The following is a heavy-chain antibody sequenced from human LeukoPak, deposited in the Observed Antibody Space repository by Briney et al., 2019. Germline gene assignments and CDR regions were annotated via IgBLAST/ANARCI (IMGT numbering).Heavy chain of an antibody. J-gene: IGHJ4*02. V-gene: IGHV4-34*01. CDR3: ARGRSSSWYYFDY. CDR2: INHSGST. Sequence: PSETLSLTCAVYGGSFSGYYWSWIRQPPGKRLEWIGEINHSGSTNYNPSLKSRVTISVDTSKNQFSLKLSSVTAADTAVYYCARGRSSSWYYFDYWGQGTLVTVSS. CDR1: GGSFSGYY. D-gene: IGHD6-13*01.